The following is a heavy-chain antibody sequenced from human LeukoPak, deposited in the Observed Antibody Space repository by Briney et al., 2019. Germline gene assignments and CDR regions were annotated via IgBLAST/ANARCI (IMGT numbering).Heavy chain of an antibody. Sequence: GGSLRLSCAGSGFTFRDSAMTWVRQAPGKGLEWVSLISFSGANTYYADSVKGRFTISRDNSKDTLYLQMNSLRAEDTAIYYCTTDSGGYYTVDYWGQGTLVTVSS. CDR1: GFTFRDSA. CDR2: ISFSGANT. J-gene: IGHJ4*02. V-gene: IGHV3-23*01. CDR3: TTDSGGYYTVDY. D-gene: IGHD3-22*01.